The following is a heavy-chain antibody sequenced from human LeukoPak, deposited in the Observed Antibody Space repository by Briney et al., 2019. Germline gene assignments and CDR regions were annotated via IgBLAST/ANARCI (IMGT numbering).Heavy chain of an antibody. CDR1: GGSITSYY. CDR3: ARRGSGGYDLGYFDY. D-gene: IGHD5-12*01. J-gene: IGHJ4*02. Sequence: SETLSLTCTVSGGSITSYYWSWIRQPPGKGPEWIGYIYYSGSTDYNPSLKSRVTMSVDTSRNQFSLRLSSVTAADTAVYYCARRGSGGYDLGYFDYWGQGSLVTVSS. V-gene: IGHV4-59*08. CDR2: IYYSGST.